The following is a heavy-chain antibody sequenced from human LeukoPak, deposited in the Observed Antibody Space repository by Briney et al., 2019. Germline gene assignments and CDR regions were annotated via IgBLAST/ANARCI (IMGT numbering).Heavy chain of an antibody. J-gene: IGHJ4*02. CDR1: GGSISSYY. Sequence: SETLSLTCTVSGGSISSYYWSWIRQPPGKGLEWIGYIYYSGSTYYNPSLKSRVTISVDTSKNQFSLKLSSVTAADTAVYYCARVPLLDYGGNLYYFDYWGQGTLVTVSS. V-gene: IGHV4-59*08. CDR2: IYYSGST. CDR3: ARVPLLDYGGNLYYFDY. D-gene: IGHD4-23*01.